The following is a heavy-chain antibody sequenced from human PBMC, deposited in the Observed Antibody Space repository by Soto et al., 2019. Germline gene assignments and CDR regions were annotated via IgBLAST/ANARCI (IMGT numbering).Heavy chain of an antibody. Sequence: PGGSLRLSCAASGFTFSSYAMHWVRQAPGKGLEWVAVISYDGSNKYYADSVKGRFTISRDNSKNTLYLQMNSLRAEDTAVYYCARDRPFLGELTHGGMDVWGQGTTVTVS. V-gene: IGHV3-30-3*01. CDR2: ISYDGSNK. CDR3: ARDRPFLGELTHGGMDV. CDR1: GFTFSSYA. J-gene: IGHJ6*02. D-gene: IGHD3-10*01.